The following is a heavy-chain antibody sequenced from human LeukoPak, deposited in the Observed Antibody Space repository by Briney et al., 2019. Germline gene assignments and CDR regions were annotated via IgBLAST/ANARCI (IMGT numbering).Heavy chain of an antibody. CDR1: GGSISSYY. CDR2: IYYSGST. CDR3: AKMGGGYSASSYYFDP. Sequence: SETLSLTCTVSGGSISSYYWSWIRQPPGKGLEWIGYIYYSGSTYYNPSLKSRVTISVDTSKNQFSLKLSSVTAADTAVYHCAKMGGGYSASSYYFDPWGQGTLVTVSS. J-gene: IGHJ5*02. D-gene: IGHD2/OR15-2a*01. V-gene: IGHV4-59*04.